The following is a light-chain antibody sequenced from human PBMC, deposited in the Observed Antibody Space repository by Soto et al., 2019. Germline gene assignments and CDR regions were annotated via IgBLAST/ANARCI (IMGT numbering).Light chain of an antibody. Sequence: IQFTQSPSSLSSSVLERFTITCRASQGVSSYLAWYQQKPGKAPKLLIYAASTLQSGVPSRFSGSGSETDFTLTINSLQPEDFATYYCQQLSGYPLTFGGGTKVDIK. V-gene: IGKV1-9*01. CDR1: QGVSSY. CDR3: QQLSGYPLT. J-gene: IGKJ4*01. CDR2: AAS.